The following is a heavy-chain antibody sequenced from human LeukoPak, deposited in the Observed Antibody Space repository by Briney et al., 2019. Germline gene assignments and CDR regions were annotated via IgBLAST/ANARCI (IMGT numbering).Heavy chain of an antibody. J-gene: IGHJ6*02. Sequence: PGGSLRLSCAASGFTFSNYDMHWVRQATGKGLGWVSAFHTAGDTHYSGSVKGRFATSRENAKNSFYLQMNNLRAGDTAVYYCARGSCSSSSCYERLNGLDVWGQGTPVTVSS. CDR2: FHTAGDT. CDR1: GFTFSNYD. V-gene: IGHV3-13*01. D-gene: IGHD2-2*01. CDR3: ARGSCSSSSCYERLNGLDV.